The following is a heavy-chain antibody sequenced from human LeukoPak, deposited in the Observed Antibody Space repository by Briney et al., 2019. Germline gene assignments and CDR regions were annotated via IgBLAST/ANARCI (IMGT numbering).Heavy chain of an antibody. Sequence: GGSLRLSCAASGFTFSSYAMSWVRQAPGKGLEWVSAISGNGGSTYYAGSVKGRFTISRDNSKNTLYLQMNSLRAEDTAVYYCAKSYSSSRSAIADWGQGTLVTVSS. CDR3: AKSYSSSRSAIAD. J-gene: IGHJ4*02. CDR1: GFTFSSYA. CDR2: ISGNGGST. D-gene: IGHD6-13*01. V-gene: IGHV3-23*01.